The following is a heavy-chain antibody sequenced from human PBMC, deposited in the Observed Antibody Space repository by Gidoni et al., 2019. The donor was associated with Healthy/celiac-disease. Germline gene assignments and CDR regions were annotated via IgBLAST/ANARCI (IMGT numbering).Heavy chain of an antibody. V-gene: IGHV3-23*01. D-gene: IGHD3-9*01. CDR2: ISGSGGST. CDR1: GFIFSSYA. Sequence: EVQLLESGLGLVQPGGSLRLSCAASGFIFSSYAMSWVRQAPGKGLECVSAISGSGGSTYYADAVKGRFTISRDNSKNTLYLQMNSLRAEDTAVYYCAKDRDYDILTGYYDYWGQGTLVTVSS. J-gene: IGHJ4*02. CDR3: AKDRDYDILTGYYDY.